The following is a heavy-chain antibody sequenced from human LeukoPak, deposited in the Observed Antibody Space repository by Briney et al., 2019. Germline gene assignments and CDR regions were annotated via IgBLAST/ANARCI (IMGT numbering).Heavy chain of an antibody. J-gene: IGHJ4*02. V-gene: IGHV4-34*01. CDR2: INHSGST. D-gene: IGHD3-3*01. CDR1: GRSFSGYY. Sequence: SETLSLTCAVYGRSFSGYYWSWIRQPPGKGLEWIGEINHSGSTNYNPSLKSRVTLSVDTSKNQFSLRLSSVTAADTAVYYCARGDLKSGSNWGQGTLVTVSS. CDR3: ARGDLKSGSN.